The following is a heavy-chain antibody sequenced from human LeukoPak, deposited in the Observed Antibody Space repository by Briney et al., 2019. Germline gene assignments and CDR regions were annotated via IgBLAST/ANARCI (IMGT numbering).Heavy chain of an antibody. CDR1: GFTFSSYA. J-gene: IGHJ4*02. CDR2: ISYDGSNK. Sequence: GGSLRLSCAASGFTFSSYAMHWVRQAPGKGLEWVAVISYDGSNKYYADSVKGRFTISRDNSKNTLYLQMNSLRAEDTAVYYCARAPYDSRGYIPYYFDYWGQGTLVTVSS. V-gene: IGHV3-30-3*01. D-gene: IGHD3-22*01. CDR3: ARAPYDSRGYIPYYFDY.